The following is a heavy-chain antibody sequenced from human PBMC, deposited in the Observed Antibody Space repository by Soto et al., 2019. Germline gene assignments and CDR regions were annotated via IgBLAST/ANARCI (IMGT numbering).Heavy chain of an antibody. J-gene: IGHJ6*02. CDR2: ISYDGSNK. CDR1: GITFSSYG. V-gene: IGHV3-30*18. D-gene: IGHD4-17*01. CDR3: AKDLLPDYGDYEEAIYYYYGMDV. Sequence: PGGSLRLSCAASGITFSSYGMHWVRQAPGKGLEWVAVISYDGSNKYYADSVKGRFTISRDNSKNTLYLQMNSLRAEDTAVYYCAKDLLPDYGDYEEAIYYYYGMDVWGQGTTVTVSS.